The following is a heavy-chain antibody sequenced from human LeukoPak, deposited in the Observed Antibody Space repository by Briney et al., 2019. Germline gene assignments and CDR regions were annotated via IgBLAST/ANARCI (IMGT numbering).Heavy chain of an antibody. Sequence: GASVKVSCKASGYTFPSYFMHWVRQAPGQGLEWMGIINPTGGSTTYAQKFQGRVTMTRDTSTSTVYTELSSLRSDDTAVYYCARTAARRFDYWGQGTLVTASS. D-gene: IGHD6-6*01. V-gene: IGHV1-46*01. J-gene: IGHJ4*02. CDR1: GYTFPSYF. CDR2: INPTGGST. CDR3: ARTAARRFDY.